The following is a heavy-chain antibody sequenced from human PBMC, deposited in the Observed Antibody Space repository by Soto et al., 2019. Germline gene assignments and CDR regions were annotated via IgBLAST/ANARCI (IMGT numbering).Heavy chain of an antibody. Sequence: LTCALYGGSSSGYYWSWIRQPPGKGLEWIGEINHSGSNNYNPSLKSLVNISVDTSKNQFSLKMSSVTAADTAVYYCASGVSYYHISTGYYNDWYDTWGQWPLIT. CDR1: GGSSSGYY. CDR3: ASGVSYYHISTGYYNDWYDT. CDR2: INHSGSN. V-gene: IGHV4-34*01. J-gene: IGHJ5*02. D-gene: IGHD3-9*01.